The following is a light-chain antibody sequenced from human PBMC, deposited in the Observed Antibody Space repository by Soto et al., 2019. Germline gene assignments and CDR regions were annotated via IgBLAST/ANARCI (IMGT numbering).Light chain of an antibody. CDR2: AAS. J-gene: IGKJ1*01. Sequence: DIQMTQSPSSLSASAGNTGTITRRASQSISSYLNWYQQKPGKAPKLLIYAASSLQSGVPSRFSGSGSGTDFTLTISSLQPEDFATYYCQQSYSTPPTFGQGTKVDIK. CDR3: QQSYSTPPT. CDR1: QSISSY. V-gene: IGKV1-39*01.